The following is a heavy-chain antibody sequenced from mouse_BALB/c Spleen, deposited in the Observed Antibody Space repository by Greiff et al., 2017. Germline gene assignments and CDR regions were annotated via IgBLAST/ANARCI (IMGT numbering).Heavy chain of an antibody. CDR1: GYTFTSYV. V-gene: IGHV1-14*01. J-gene: IGHJ3*01. CDR2: INPYNDGT. CDR3: ASSYYYGSEGFAY. Sequence: EVQLQQSGPELVKPGASVKMSCKASGYTFTSYVMHWVKQKPGQGLEWIGYINPYNDGTKYNEKFKGKATLTSDKSSSTAYMELSSLTSEDSAVYYCASSYYYGSEGFAYWGQGTLVTVSA. D-gene: IGHD1-1*01.